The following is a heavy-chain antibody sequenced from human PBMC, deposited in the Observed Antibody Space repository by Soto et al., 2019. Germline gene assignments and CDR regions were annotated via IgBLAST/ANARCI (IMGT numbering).Heavy chain of an antibody. CDR3: ARVRGGLGD. CDR1: GDSVSSDTAA. J-gene: IGHJ4*02. D-gene: IGHD3-16*01. V-gene: IGHV6-1*01. Sequence: QVQLQQSGPGLVKPSQTLSLTCAISGDSVSSDTAAWNWIRQSPSRGLEWLGRTYYRSKWYNDYAQSVKRQISIQPDTSKNQLSLQLRPGTPEDPAVDCCARVRGGLGDWGQGTRVTASS. CDR2: TYYRSKWYN.